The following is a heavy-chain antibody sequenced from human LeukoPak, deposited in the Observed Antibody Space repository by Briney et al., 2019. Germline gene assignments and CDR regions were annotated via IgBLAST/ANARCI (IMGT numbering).Heavy chain of an antibody. J-gene: IGHJ6*03. Sequence: SETLSLTCTVSGYSISTGYYWHWIRQPPGKGLEWIGTFYHGGSTYYNPSLKSRVTISVDTSKNQFSLNLTSVTAADTAVYYCTRGSIAYYYMDVWGKGTTVTISS. D-gene: IGHD3-22*01. CDR2: FYHGGST. CDR1: GYSISTGYY. CDR3: TRGSIAYYYMDV. V-gene: IGHV4-38-2*02.